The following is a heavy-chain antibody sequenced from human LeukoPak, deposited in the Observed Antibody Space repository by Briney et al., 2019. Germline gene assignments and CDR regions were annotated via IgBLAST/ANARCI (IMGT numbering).Heavy chain of an antibody. D-gene: IGHD6-19*01. CDR1: EFTFSNYV. CDR3: AKEGLWSSNGLPFDY. Sequence: GGSLRLSCVASEFTFSNYVMSWVRQAPGKGLEWVSVISGSGGKTNYADSVKGRFTISRDNSKNTLYLQMNSLKAEDTAVYYCAKEGLWSSNGLPFDYWGQGTLVTVSS. CDR2: ISGSGGKT. J-gene: IGHJ4*02. V-gene: IGHV3-23*01.